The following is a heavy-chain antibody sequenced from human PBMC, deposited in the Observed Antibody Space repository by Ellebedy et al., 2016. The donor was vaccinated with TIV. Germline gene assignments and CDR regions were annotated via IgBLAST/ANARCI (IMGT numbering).Heavy chain of an antibody. CDR2: IYYSGST. D-gene: IGHD6-13*01. Sequence: MPSETLSLTCTVSGGSISSYYWSWIRQPPGKGLEWIGYIYYSGSTNYNPSLKSRVTISVDTSKNQFSLKLSSVTAADTAVYYCARDYYREQQPYGMDVWGQGTTVTVSS. CDR1: GGSISSYY. V-gene: IGHV4-59*01. J-gene: IGHJ6*02. CDR3: ARDYYREQQPYGMDV.